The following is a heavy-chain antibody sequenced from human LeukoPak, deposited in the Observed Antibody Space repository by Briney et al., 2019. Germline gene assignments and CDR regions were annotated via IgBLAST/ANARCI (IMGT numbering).Heavy chain of an antibody. CDR2: ISGGGGST. V-gene: IGHV3-23*01. CDR1: GFTFNNYA. Sequence: PGGSLRLSCAASGFTFNNYAMSWVRQAPGKGLEWVSEISGGGGSTYYADSVEGRFAISRDNSKNTVYLQMNSLRVEDAAVYYCAARLPLYGMDVWGQGTTVTVSS. D-gene: IGHD2-21*02. CDR3: AARLPLYGMDV. J-gene: IGHJ6*02.